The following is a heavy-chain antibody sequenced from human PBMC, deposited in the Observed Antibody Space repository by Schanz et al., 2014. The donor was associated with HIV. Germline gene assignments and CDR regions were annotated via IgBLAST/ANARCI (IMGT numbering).Heavy chain of an antibody. CDR1: GYTFTGYF. V-gene: IGHV1-18*04. Sequence: QVQLVQSGAEMKKPGASVKVSCKTSGYTFTGYFMHWVRQAPGQGLEWMGWISAYNGNTNYARKVQGRVTMTTDTSTTTAYMELRSLRSDDTAVYYCARGARYGMDVWGQGTTVTVSS. J-gene: IGHJ6*02. CDR2: ISAYNGNT. CDR3: ARGARYGMDV.